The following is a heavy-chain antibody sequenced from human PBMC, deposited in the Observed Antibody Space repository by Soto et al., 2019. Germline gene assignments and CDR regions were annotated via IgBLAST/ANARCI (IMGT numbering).Heavy chain of an antibody. CDR3: ASSHGRGYSVGYHRY. J-gene: IGHJ4*02. CDR2: IIPIFGTA. V-gene: IGHV1-69*13. Sequence: GASGKVSCKASGGTFSSYAISWVRQAPGQGIEWMGGIIPIFGTANYAQKFQGRVTITADESTSTAYMELSSLRSEDTAVYYCASSHGRGYSVGYHRYWGQGTLVTVSS. CDR1: GGTFSSYA. D-gene: IGHD5-12*01.